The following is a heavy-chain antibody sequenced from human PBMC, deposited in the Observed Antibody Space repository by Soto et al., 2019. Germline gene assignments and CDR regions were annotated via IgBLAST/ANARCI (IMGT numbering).Heavy chain of an antibody. CDR1: GYSFTSYW. CDR3: ASAPGIAAATPAFDI. J-gene: IGHJ3*02. D-gene: IGHD6-13*01. Sequence: GESPKISCKGSGYSFTSYWIGWVRQMPGKGLEWMGIIYPGDSDTRYSPSFQGQVTISADKSISTAYLQWSSLKASDTAMYYCASAPGIAAATPAFDIWGQGTMVTVSS. CDR2: IYPGDSDT. V-gene: IGHV5-51*01.